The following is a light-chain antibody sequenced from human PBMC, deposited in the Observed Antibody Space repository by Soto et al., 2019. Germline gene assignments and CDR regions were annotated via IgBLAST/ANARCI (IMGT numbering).Light chain of an antibody. CDR2: DAS. J-gene: IGKJ4*01. Sequence: EIVLTQSPATLSLSTGERATLSCRASQSVTNYLAWYQQQPGQTPRLLIYDASRRATGIPARFSGSGSGTDFNLTISSLEPEDFAVYYCQQRSNWPLTFGGGNKVEIK. V-gene: IGKV3-11*01. CDR3: QQRSNWPLT. CDR1: QSVTNY.